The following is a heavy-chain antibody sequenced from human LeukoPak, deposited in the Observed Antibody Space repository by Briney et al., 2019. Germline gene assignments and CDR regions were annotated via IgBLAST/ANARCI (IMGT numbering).Heavy chain of an antibody. CDR3: ARVKRGYCTGGRCYSGNWFDP. J-gene: IGHJ5*02. Sequence: ASVKVSCKASGYTFTSHGVNWVRQATGQGLEWMGWMNPENGNAGYAQKFQGRVTITRNTTISIAYMELSGLRSEDTAVYYCARVKRGYCTGGRCYSGNWFDPWGQGTLVTVSS. CDR1: GYTFTSHG. CDR2: MNPENGNA. V-gene: IGHV1-8*03. D-gene: IGHD2-15*01.